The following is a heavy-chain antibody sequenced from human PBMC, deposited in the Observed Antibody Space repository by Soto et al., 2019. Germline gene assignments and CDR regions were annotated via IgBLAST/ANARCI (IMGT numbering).Heavy chain of an antibody. Sequence: QVQLVQSGAEVKKPGSSVKVSCKASGGTFSSYTISWVRQAPGQGLEWMGRIIPILGITNYAQKFQGRVTLTADESTSTAYMELSSLRSEDTAVYYCARSTAKRYGMDVWGQGTTVTVSS. J-gene: IGHJ6*02. CDR2: IIPILGIT. V-gene: IGHV1-69*02. D-gene: IGHD4-17*01. CDR3: ARSTAKRYGMDV. CDR1: GGTFSSYT.